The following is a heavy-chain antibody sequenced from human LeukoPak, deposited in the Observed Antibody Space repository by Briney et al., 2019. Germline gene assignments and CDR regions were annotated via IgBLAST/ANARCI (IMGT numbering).Heavy chain of an antibody. Sequence: RPGGSLRLSCAASGFTFSGSAMHWVRQASGKGLEWVGRIRSKTNDYATAYAASVKGRFTISRDDSKNTAYLQMNNLKTEDTAVYYCTRIGPTTADYWGQGTLVTVSS. CDR1: GFTFSGSA. J-gene: IGHJ4*02. CDR2: IRSKTNDYAT. CDR3: TRIGPTTADY. D-gene: IGHD5-12*01. V-gene: IGHV3-73*01.